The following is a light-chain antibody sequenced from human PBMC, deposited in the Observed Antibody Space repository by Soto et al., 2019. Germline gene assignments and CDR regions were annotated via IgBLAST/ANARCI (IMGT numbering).Light chain of an antibody. CDR2: AAS. V-gene: IGKV1-9*01. J-gene: IGKJ4*01. CDR1: QGISSY. Sequence: DIQLTQSPSFLSASVGDRVTITCRASQGISSYLAWYQQKPGKAPKLLIYAASTLQSGVPSRFSGSGSGTELTLTISSLQPEDFATYYCQQLNSYLPLTFGGGTKVEIK. CDR3: QQLNSYLPLT.